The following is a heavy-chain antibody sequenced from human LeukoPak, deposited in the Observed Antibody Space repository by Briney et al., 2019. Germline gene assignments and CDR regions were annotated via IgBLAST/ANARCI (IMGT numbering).Heavy chain of an antibody. J-gene: IGHJ6*03. V-gene: IGHV1-2*02. D-gene: IGHD2/OR15-2a*01. Sequence: ASVKVSCKASGYTFTGYYMHWVRQAPGQGLEWMGWINPNSGGTNYAQKFQGRVTMTRDTSISTAYMELSSLRSEDTAVYYCASGGEYSYYYYYMDVWGKGTTVTISS. CDR2: INPNSGGT. CDR1: GYTFTGYY. CDR3: ASGGEYSYYYYYMDV.